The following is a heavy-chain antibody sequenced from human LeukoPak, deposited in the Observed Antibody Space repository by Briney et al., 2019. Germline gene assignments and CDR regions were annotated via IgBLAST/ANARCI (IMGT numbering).Heavy chain of an antibody. CDR3: ARGLSLLRGQQLVGGY. J-gene: IGHJ4*02. CDR2: ISYDGSNK. V-gene: IGHV3-30-3*01. CDR1: GFTFSSYA. Sequence: GGSLRLSCAASGFTFSSYAMHWVRQAPGKGLEWVAVISYDGSNKYYADSVKGRFTISRDNSKNTLYLQMNSLRAEDTAVYYCARGLSLLRGQQLVGGYWGQGTLVTVSS. D-gene: IGHD6-13*01.